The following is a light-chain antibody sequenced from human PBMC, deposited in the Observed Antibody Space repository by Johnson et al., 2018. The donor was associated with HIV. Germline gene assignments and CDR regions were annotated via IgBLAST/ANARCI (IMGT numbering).Light chain of an antibody. J-gene: IGLJ1*01. CDR2: DNN. Sequence: QSLLTQPPSVSAAPGQKVTISCSGSSSNIGNNYVSWYQQLPGTAPKLLIYDNNKRPSGIPDRFSGSKSGTSATLGITGLQTGDEADYYCGTWDSSLSALAFGTGTKVTVL. V-gene: IGLV1-51*01. CDR3: GTWDSSLSALA. CDR1: SSNIGNNY.